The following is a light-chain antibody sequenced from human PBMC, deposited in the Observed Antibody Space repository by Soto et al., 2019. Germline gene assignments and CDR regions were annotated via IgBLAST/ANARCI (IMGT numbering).Light chain of an antibody. CDR2: GAS. J-gene: IGKJ4*01. Sequence: ESVLTQSPGTLSLSPGERATLSCRASQSVITYLAWYQQKPGQAPRLLIYGASSRATGIPDRFSGSGSGTDFTLTISRLEPEDVAVYYCQQYGSTPLTFGGGTKVDNK. CDR3: QQYGSTPLT. CDR1: QSVITY. V-gene: IGKV3-20*01.